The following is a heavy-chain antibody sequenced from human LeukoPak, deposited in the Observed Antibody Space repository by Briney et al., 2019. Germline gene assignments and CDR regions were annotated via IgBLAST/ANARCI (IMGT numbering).Heavy chain of an antibody. CDR2: INPSGGST. J-gene: IGHJ6*02. V-gene: IGHV1-46*01. CDR1: GYTFTSYY. CDR3: ARDHALFGVVPRQYYYHGMDV. D-gene: IGHD3-3*01. Sequence: GASVKVSCKASGYTFTSYYMHWVRQVPGQGLEWMGIINPSGGSTSYAQKFQGRVTMTRDTSTSTVYMELSSLRSEDTAVYYCARDHALFGVVPRQYYYHGMDVWGQGTTVTVSS.